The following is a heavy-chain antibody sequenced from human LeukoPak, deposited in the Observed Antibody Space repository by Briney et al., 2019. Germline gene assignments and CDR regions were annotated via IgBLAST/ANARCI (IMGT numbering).Heavy chain of an antibody. Sequence: KTSETLSLTCSVSGDSIGSYYWTWIRQSPGKGLEWIGYIFYSGSTNYSPSLKSRVTISVDTSNNQFSLQLRSVNAADTAIYYCARGRARDGSDPWLNSWGQGTLVTVSS. CDR2: IFYSGST. V-gene: IGHV4-59*01. D-gene: IGHD5-24*01. J-gene: IGHJ5*01. CDR1: GDSIGSYY. CDR3: ARGRARDGSDPWLNS.